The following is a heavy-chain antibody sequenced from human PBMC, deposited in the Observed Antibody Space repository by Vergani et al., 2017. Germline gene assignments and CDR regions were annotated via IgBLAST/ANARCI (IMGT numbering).Heavy chain of an antibody. Sequence: EVQLVESGGDLVQPGESLRLSCAASGITFNTYWMNWVRQAPGKGLEWVANINQDGTEKFYVDYVKGRFTVTRDKAKNALFLQMSILRAEDTAVYYCAREDYFDYWGQGTLVTVSS. CDR1: GITFNTYW. CDR3: AREDYFDY. V-gene: IGHV3-7*01. CDR2: INQDGTEK. J-gene: IGHJ4*02.